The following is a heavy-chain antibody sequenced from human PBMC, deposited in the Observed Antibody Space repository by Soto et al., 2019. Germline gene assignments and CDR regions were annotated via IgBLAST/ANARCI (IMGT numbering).Heavy chain of an antibody. CDR2: INSDGSST. Sequence: PGGSLRLSCAVSGFTFSTYAMHWVRQAPGKGLVWVSRINSDGSSTSYADSVKGRFTISRDNAKNTLYLQMNSLRAEDTAVYYCVRTSLVVAAATREDYWGQGTLVTVSS. J-gene: IGHJ4*02. CDR1: GFTFSTYA. V-gene: IGHV3-74*01. CDR3: VRTSLVVAAATREDY. D-gene: IGHD2-15*01.